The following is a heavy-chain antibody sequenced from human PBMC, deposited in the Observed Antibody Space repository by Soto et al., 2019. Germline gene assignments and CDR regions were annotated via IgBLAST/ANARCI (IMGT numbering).Heavy chain of an antibody. J-gene: IGHJ6*02. CDR3: ARHPLYYDILTGYSDYYGMDV. CDR2: IYYTGST. D-gene: IGHD3-9*01. Sequence: SETLSLTCIVSGGSLATTSYYWGWIRQPPGKGLGWIGSIYYTGSTYYSPSLKSRVTISVDTSKNQFSLKLSSVTAADTAVYYCARHPLYYDILTGYSDYYGMDVWGQGTTVTVSS. V-gene: IGHV4-39*01. CDR1: GGSLATTSYY.